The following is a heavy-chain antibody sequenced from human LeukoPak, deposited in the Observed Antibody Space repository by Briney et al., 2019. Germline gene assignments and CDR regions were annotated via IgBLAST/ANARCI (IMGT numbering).Heavy chain of an antibody. CDR3: ARSPGFPTTVTTFWFAP. CDR1: GGSFSGYY. D-gene: IGHD4-17*01. J-gene: IGHJ5*02. Sequence: SETLSLTCAVYGGSFSGYYWSWIRQPPGKGLEWMGEINHSGSTNYNTSLKSRVTISVDTSKNQFSLKLSSVTAADTAVYYCARSPGFPTTVTTFWFAPWGQGTLVTVSS. CDR2: INHSGST. V-gene: IGHV4-34*01.